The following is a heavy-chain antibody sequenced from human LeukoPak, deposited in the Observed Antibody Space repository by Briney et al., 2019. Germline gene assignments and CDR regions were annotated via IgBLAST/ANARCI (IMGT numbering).Heavy chain of an antibody. D-gene: IGHD6-13*01. Sequence: GGSLRLSCAASGFTFSSYSMNWVRQAPGKGLEWVGRIKCKTDGGTTDYAAPVKGRFSISRDDSKNTLYLQMNSLKTEDTAVYYCTTEVESSSWYNWFDPWGQGTLVTVSS. V-gene: IGHV3-15*01. CDR2: IKCKTDGGTT. CDR1: GFTFSSYS. J-gene: IGHJ5*02. CDR3: TTEVESSSWYNWFDP.